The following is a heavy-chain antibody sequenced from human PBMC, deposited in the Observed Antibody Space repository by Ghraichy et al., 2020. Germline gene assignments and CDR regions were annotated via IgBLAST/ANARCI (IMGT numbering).Heavy chain of an antibody. CDR2: IYYSGTT. D-gene: IGHD3-10*01. J-gene: IGHJ4*02. V-gene: IGHV4-39*01. Sequence: ESLNISCSVSGGSISSSRYYWGWVRQSPGKGLEWIGNIYYSGTTYYNPSLKSRVTISVDTSKNQFSLKLSSVAAADTAVYYCATSPDPYYYGSGSYYMYYFDYWDQGTLVTVSS. CDR3: ATSPDPYYYGSGSYYMYYFDY. CDR1: GGSISSSRYY.